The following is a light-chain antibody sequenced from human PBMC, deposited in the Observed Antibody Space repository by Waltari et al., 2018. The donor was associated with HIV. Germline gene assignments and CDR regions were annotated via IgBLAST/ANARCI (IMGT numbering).Light chain of an antibody. CDR1: GKDVGAYDS. J-gene: IGLJ3*02. CDR3: CSYTSSDTWV. CDR2: DVA. Sequence: QSALTQPASVSGSPGQSLTVSCSGSGKDVGAYDSVSWFQQHPDNAPQLLSFDVAKRPSGISDRFSGSKSGNTAALTISGLQPEDEADYFCCSYTSSDTWVFGGGTKVTVL. V-gene: IGLV2-14*03.